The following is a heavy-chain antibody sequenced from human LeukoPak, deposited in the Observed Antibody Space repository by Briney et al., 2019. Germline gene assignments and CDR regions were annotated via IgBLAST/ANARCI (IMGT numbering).Heavy chain of an antibody. V-gene: IGHV3-20*04. D-gene: IGHD6-19*01. CDR2: INWNGGST. CDR3: AKDCTTIAVAPLGFDY. CDR1: GFTFDDYG. J-gene: IGHJ4*02. Sequence: PGGSLRLSCAASGFTFDDYGMSWVRQAPGKGLEWVSGINWNGGSTGYADSVKGRFTISRDNAKNSLYLQMNSLRAEDTAVYYCAKDCTTIAVAPLGFDYWGQGTLVTVSS.